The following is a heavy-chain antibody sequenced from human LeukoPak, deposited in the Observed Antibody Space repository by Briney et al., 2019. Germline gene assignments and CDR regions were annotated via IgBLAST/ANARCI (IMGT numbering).Heavy chain of an antibody. D-gene: IGHD3-3*01. CDR3: ARGPTYYDFWSGYSTTPNHNWFDP. V-gene: IGHV1-69*13. Sequence: GASVKVSCKASGGTFSSYAISWVRQAPGQGLEWMGGIIPIFGTANYAQKFQGRVTITADESTSTAYMELSSLRSEDTAVYYCARGPTYYDFWSGYSTTPNHNWFDPWGQGTLVTVSS. CDR1: GGTFSSYA. J-gene: IGHJ5*02. CDR2: IIPIFGTA.